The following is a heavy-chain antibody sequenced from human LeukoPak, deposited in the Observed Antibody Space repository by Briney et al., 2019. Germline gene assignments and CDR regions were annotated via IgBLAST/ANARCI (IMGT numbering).Heavy chain of an antibody. J-gene: IGHJ3*02. CDR2: IYTSGST. D-gene: IGHD2-2*01. V-gene: IGHV4-61*02. CDR3: ARHQPHHTHQLLDAFDI. CDR1: GGSISSGSYY. Sequence: SQTLSLTCTVSGGSISSGSYYWSWIRQPAGKGLGWIGRIYTSGSTNYNPSLKSRVTISVDTSKNQFSLKLSSVTAADTAVYYCARHQPHHTHQLLDAFDIWGQGTMVTVSS.